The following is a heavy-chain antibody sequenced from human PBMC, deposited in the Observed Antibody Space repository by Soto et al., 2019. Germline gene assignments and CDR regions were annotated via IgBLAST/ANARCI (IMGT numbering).Heavy chain of an antibody. D-gene: IGHD3-3*01. Sequence: GSLRLSCAASGFTFSSYGMHWVRQAPGKGLEWVAVISYDGSNKYYADSVKGRFTISRDNSKNTLYLQMNSLRAEDTAVYYCAKDLIERVGPYDFWSGYKGLMDAWGKGTTVTVSS. CDR1: GFTFSSYG. CDR2: ISYDGSNK. V-gene: IGHV3-30*18. J-gene: IGHJ6*03. CDR3: AKDLIERVGPYDFWSGYKGLMDA.